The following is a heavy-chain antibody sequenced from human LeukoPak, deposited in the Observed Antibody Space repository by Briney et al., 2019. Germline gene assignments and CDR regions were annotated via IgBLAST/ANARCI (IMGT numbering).Heavy chain of an antibody. CDR2: ISSSGNTI. CDR3: ARVPLYGGDY. CDR1: GFPFSDYY. Sequence: GGSLRLSCAASGFPFSDYYMSWIRQAPGKGLEWVSYISSSGNTIYYGDSVKGRFTISRDNAKSSMFLQMNNLRVDDTAVYYCARVPLYGGDYWGQGTLVTVPS. V-gene: IGHV3-11*01. D-gene: IGHD2/OR15-2a*01. J-gene: IGHJ4*02.